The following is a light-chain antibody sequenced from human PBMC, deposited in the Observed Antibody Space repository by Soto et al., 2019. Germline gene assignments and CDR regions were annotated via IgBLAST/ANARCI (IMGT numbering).Light chain of an antibody. Sequence: DIVLTQSPGTLSLSPGERATLSCSASQSVSSGYLAWYQLKPGQAPRLLIYGASTRATGIPDRFSGSGSGTDFGLTISRLEPEDFAVYFCPQYGISPNTFGQGTKFEIK. CDR2: GAS. J-gene: IGKJ2*01. V-gene: IGKV3-20*01. CDR3: PQYGISPNT. CDR1: QSVSSGY.